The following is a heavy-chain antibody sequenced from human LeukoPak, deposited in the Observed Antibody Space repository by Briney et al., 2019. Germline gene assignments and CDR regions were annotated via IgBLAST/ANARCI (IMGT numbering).Heavy chain of an antibody. CDR1: GYTFTSYG. D-gene: IGHD6-13*01. J-gene: IGHJ4*02. CDR2: ISAYNGNT. Sequence: GASVKVSCKASGYTFTSYGISWVRQAPGQGLEWMGWISAYNGNTNYAQKLQGRVTMTTDTSTSTAYMELRSPRSDDTAVYYCASYSSSKGPTRREVWGQGTLVTVSS. CDR3: ASYSSSKGPTRREV. V-gene: IGHV1-18*01.